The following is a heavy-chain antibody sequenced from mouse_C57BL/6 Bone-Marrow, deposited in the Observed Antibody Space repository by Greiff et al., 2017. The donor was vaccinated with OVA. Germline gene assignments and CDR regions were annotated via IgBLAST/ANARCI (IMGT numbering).Heavy chain of an antibody. J-gene: IGHJ2*01. V-gene: IGHV3-8*01. CDR3: EREGDYYGSSYD. Sequence: EVKLLESGPGLAKPSQTLSLTCSVTGYSITSDYWNLIRKFPGNKLEYIGYISYSGSTYYNPSLKSRISITRDTSKNQYYLQLKSVTTEDTATYDCEREGDYYGSSYDWGQGTTLTVSS. D-gene: IGHD1-1*01. CDR2: ISYSGST. CDR1: GYSITSDY.